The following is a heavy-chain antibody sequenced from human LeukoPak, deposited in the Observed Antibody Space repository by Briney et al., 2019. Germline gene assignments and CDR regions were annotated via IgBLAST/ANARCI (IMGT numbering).Heavy chain of an antibody. D-gene: IGHD5-24*01. J-gene: IGHJ3*02. CDR3: ARVRDGYNSFDAFDI. Sequence: SETLSLTCSVSGYSITSGFYWGWVRQPPGKGLEWIGSMYHSGTIYSNPSLKSRFTMSVEKSKNQFSLELSSVTAADTAVYYCARVRDGYNSFDAFDIWGQGTMVTVSS. CDR1: GYSITSGFY. V-gene: IGHV4-38-2*02. CDR2: MYHSGTI.